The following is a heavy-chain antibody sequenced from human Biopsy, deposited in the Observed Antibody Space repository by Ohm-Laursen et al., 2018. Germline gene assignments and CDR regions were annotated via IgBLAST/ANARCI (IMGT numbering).Heavy chain of an antibody. CDR2: IYYSGTT. Sequence: SDTLSLTCIVSGGSISSYYWNWIRQPPGKGLEWIGYIYYSGTTDYSPSLKSRVTISIDKSKNQFFLKLSSVTAEGTAVYYCARDDAVTVIRGLYYWGQGALVTVSS. D-gene: IGHD2-21*02. V-gene: IGHV4-59*07. CDR3: ARDDAVTVIRGLYY. J-gene: IGHJ4*02. CDR1: GGSISSYY.